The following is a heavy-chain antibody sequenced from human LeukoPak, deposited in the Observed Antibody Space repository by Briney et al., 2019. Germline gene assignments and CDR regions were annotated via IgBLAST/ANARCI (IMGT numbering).Heavy chain of an antibody. CDR2: IWYDGSNK. D-gene: IGHD1-26*01. Sequence: PGRSLRLSCAASGFTFSSYGMHWVRQAPGKGLEWVAVIWYDGSNKYYADSVKGRFTISRDNSKNTLYLQMNSLRAEDTAVYYCARDARGFIVGAKLDYWGQGTLVTVSS. CDR1: GFTFSSYG. V-gene: IGHV3-33*01. J-gene: IGHJ4*02. CDR3: ARDARGFIVGAKLDY.